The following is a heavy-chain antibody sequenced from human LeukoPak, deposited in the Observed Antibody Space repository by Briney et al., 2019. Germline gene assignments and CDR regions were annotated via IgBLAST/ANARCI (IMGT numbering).Heavy chain of an antibody. J-gene: IGHJ5*01. V-gene: IGHV5-51*01. Sequence: GESLKISCECSGYTFRCYWIGLVRQLPGKDLEWMVMIYPRDSETRYSPSFQGQVTFSADLSHNTAYLQWSSLEAADTAIYYCTRQSKACSSGSCYVGSWGQGTQVTVSS. CDR2: IYPRDSET. CDR1: GYTFRCYW. CDR3: TRQSKACSSGSCYVGS. D-gene: IGHD2-15*01.